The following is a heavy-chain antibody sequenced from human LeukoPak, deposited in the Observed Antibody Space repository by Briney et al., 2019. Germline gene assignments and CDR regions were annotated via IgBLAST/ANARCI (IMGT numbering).Heavy chain of an antibody. J-gene: IGHJ5*02. CDR2: ISAYNGNT. CDR3: ARDLGYSSSAWFDP. Sequence: ASVKVSCKASGYTLTSYGISWVRQAPGQGLEWMGWISAYNGNTNYAQKLQGRVTMTTDTSTSTAYMELRSLRSDDTAVYYCARDLGYSSSAWFDPWGQGTLVAVSS. CDR1: GYTLTSYG. D-gene: IGHD6-6*01. V-gene: IGHV1-18*01.